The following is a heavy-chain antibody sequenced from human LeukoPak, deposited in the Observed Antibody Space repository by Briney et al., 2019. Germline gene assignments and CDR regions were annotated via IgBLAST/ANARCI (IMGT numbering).Heavy chain of an antibody. CDR3: AKQAPGRYCSGTSCPGLFDY. CDR1: GFTFSSYG. CDR2: IRYDGSNK. D-gene: IGHD2-2*01. V-gene: IGHV3-30*02. Sequence: GGSLRLSCAASGFTFSSYGMHWVRQAPGKGLEWVAFIRYDGSNKYYADSVKGRFTISRDNSNNTLYLQMNSLRAEDTAVYSCAKQAPGRYCSGTSCPGLFDYWGQGTLVTVSS. J-gene: IGHJ4*02.